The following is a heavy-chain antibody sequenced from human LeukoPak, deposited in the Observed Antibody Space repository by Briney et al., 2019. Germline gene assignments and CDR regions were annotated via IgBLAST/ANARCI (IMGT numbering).Heavy chain of an antibody. D-gene: IGHD6-13*01. V-gene: IGHV1-69*06. CDR3: AKDWGSIAAAGSDY. Sequence: SVKVSCKASGYTFTGYYMHWVRQAPGQGLEWMGGIIPIFGTANYAQKFQGRVTITADKSTSTAYMELSSLRAEDTAVYYCAKDWGSIAAAGSDYWGQGTLVTVSS. J-gene: IGHJ4*02. CDR2: IIPIFGTA. CDR1: GYTFTGYY.